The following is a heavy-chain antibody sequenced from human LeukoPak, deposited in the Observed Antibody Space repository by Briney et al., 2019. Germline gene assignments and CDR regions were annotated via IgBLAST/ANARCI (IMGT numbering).Heavy chain of an antibody. V-gene: IGHV3-30*04. D-gene: IGHD1/OR15-1a*01. J-gene: IGHJ4*02. Sequence: GGSLRLSCAASGFTFSSYAMHWVRQAPGKGLEWVALTSYDGINQYYADSVKGRFIISRDNSKNTLYLQLNSLRLEDTAVYYCTLTTFGVVYYFDYWGQGTLVTVSS. CDR3: TLTTFGVVYYFDY. CDR1: GFTFSSYA. CDR2: TSYDGINQ.